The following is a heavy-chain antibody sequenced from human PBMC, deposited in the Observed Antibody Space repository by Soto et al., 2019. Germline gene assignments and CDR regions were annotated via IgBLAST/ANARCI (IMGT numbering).Heavy chain of an antibody. CDR1: GYTFTSYG. CDR2: ISAYNGNT. D-gene: IGHD2-2*02. CDR3: AQAGYCSSTSCYTGAYNWFDT. V-gene: IGHV1-18*04. Sequence: ASVKVSCKASGYTFTSYGISWVRQAPGQGLEWMGWISAYNGNTNYAQKLQGRVTMTTDTSTSTAYMELRSLRSDDTAVYYCAQAGYCSSTSCYTGAYNWFDTWGQGTLVTVSS. J-gene: IGHJ5*02.